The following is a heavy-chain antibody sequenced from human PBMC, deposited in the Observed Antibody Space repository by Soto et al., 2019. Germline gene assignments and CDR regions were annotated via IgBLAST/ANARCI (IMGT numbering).Heavy chain of an antibody. J-gene: IGHJ4*02. Sequence: GXSVKDSCQASGGTFSSYAISWVRQAPGQGLEWMGGIIPIFGTANYAQKFQGRVTITADESTSTAYMELSSLRSEDTAVYYCAWGSRYFDYWGQGPLVTVSS. D-gene: IGHD7-27*01. CDR1: GGTFSSYA. CDR3: AWGSRYFDY. CDR2: IIPIFGTA. V-gene: IGHV1-69*13.